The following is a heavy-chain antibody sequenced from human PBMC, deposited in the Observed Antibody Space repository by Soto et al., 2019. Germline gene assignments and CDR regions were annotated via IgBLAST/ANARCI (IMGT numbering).Heavy chain of an antibody. V-gene: IGHV3-23*01. Sequence: GGSLSLSCAASGFTFSSYVMNWVRQATGKGLEWFSAMSGSGSSTFYADSVKGRFTISRDNSKNTLNLQMNSLRAEDTAVYYCAKSLSVAEHYYYGMDVWGRGTTVTVSS. J-gene: IGHJ6*02. D-gene: IGHD6-19*01. CDR2: MSGSGSST. CDR3: AKSLSVAEHYYYGMDV. CDR1: GFTFSSYV.